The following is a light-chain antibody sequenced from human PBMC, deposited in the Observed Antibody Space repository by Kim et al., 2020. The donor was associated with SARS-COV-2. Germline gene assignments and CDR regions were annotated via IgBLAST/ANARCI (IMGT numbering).Light chain of an antibody. J-gene: IGKJ4*01. CDR2: DAS. CDR1: KIVSSS. CDR3: QQYYTWSALT. Sequence: SPGERAPLSLGARKIVSSSLAWYQQKPGQAPTLLIYDASIRATCVPARFTGSVSETDFTLTFSSLQSEDFAVYFCQQYYTWSALTFGGGTKVEIK. V-gene: IGKV3D-15*01.